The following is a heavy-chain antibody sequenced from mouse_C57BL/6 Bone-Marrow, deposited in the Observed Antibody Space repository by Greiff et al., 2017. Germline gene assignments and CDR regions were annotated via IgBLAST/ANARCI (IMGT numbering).Heavy chain of an antibody. Sequence: QFQLQQPGSELRSPGSPVKLSCKDFDSEVFPIAYMSWVRQKPGLGFEWIGGILPSIGRTTYGVKFEDKATLDADTLSHTAYLELNSLTSEVSAIYYCARGTTVVNYAKAYWGQRTSVTGSS. CDR3: ARGTTVVNYAKAY. D-gene: IGHD1-1*01. CDR1: DSEVFPIAY. J-gene: IGHJ4*01. V-gene: IGHV15-2*01. CDR2: ILPSIGRT.